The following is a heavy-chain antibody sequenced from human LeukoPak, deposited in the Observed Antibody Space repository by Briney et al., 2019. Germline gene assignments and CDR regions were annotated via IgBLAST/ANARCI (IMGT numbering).Heavy chain of an antibody. V-gene: IGHV4-59*01. Sequence: SETLSLTCTVSGGSISSYYWSWIRQPPGKGLEWIGYIYYSGSTNYNPSLKSRVTISVDTSKNQFSLKLSSVTAADTAVYYCARGEYSSSWDYGMDVWGQGTTVTVSS. D-gene: IGHD6-6*01. CDR2: IYYSGST. J-gene: IGHJ6*02. CDR1: GGSISSYY. CDR3: ARGEYSSSWDYGMDV.